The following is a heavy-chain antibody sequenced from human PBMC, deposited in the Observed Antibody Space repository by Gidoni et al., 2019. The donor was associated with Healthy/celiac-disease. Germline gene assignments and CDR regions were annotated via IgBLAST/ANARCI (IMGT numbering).Heavy chain of an antibody. D-gene: IGHD6-19*01. Sequence: QVQLVQSGAEVKKPGASVKVSCKVSGYPLTELSMHWVRQATGKGLEWMGGFDPEDGETIYAQKFQGRVTMTEDTSTDTAYMELSSLRSEDTAVYYCATVIAVAGTRRWGLDFDYWGQGTLVTVSS. V-gene: IGHV1-24*01. CDR3: ATVIAVAGTRRWGLDFDY. J-gene: IGHJ4*02. CDR2: FDPEDGET. CDR1: GYPLTELS.